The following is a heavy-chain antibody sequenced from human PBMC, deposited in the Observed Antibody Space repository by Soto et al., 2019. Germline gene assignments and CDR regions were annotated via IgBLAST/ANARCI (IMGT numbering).Heavy chain of an antibody. V-gene: IGHV2-5*02. CDR3: AYSRYTGSGVDY. J-gene: IGHJ4*02. D-gene: IGHD3-10*01. Sequence: QITLKESGPTLVKPTQTLTLTCTFSGFSLSTSGVGVGWIRQPPGKALEWLALIYWDDDKRYSPSLKSRLTITQDTSKNQVVPTMTNMDPVDTATYYCAYSRYTGSGVDYWGQGTLVTVSS. CDR1: GFSLSTSGVG. CDR2: IYWDDDK.